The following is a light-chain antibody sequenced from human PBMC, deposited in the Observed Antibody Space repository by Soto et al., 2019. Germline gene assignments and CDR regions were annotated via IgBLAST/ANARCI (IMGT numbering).Light chain of an antibody. CDR2: LAS. CDR3: MQALQTPWT. Sequence: DVVMTQSPLSLPVPPVGPASISCRASQSLLHSNGYNYLDWYVQKPGQSPQLLINLASNRASGVPDNFSGSGTGTDFTLNIRRVEAEDVGIYYCMQALQTPWTFGQGTKVDIK. CDR1: QSLLHSNGYNY. J-gene: IGKJ1*01. V-gene: IGKV2-28*01.